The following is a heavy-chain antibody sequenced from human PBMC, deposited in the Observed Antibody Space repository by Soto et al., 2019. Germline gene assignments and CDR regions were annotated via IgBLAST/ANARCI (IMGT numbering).Heavy chain of an antibody. Sequence: SGPTLVNPTQTLTLTCTFSGFSLSTSGVGVGWIRQPPGKALEWLALIYCNDDKRYSPSLTSRLTITKDTSKNQVVLTMTNMDPVDTATHYCARKTFSCDKNWFDPWGQGTLVTVSS. V-gene: IGHV2-5*01. J-gene: IGHJ5*02. CDR3: ARKTFSCDKNWFDP. CDR1: GFSLSTSGVG. CDR2: IYCNDDK. D-gene: IGHD2-21*01.